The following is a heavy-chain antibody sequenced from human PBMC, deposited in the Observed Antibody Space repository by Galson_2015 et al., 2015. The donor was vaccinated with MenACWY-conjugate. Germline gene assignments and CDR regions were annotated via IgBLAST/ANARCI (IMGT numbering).Heavy chain of an antibody. V-gene: IGHV1-2*04. CDR3: ARQTADVCKLDF. D-gene: IGHD2-21*02. J-gene: IGHJ4*02. CDR1: GYTFTGHY. CDR2: LHPNSAKT. Sequence: SVKVSCKASGYTFTGHYLHWVRQAPGQGLEWMGWLHPNSAKTNYAQNFQAWVTMTWDTSISTAYLKVSRLRSDDTSVYYCARQTADVCKLDFWGQGTLVTVSS.